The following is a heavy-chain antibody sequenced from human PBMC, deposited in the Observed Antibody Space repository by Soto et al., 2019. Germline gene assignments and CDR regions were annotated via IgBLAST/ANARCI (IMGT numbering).Heavy chain of an antibody. J-gene: IGHJ4*02. CDR2: INHSGST. CDR1: GGSFSGYY. Sequence: QVQLQQWGAGLLKPSETLSLTCAVYGGSFSGYYWSWIRQPPGKGLEWIGEINHSGSTNYNPSLKSRVTISADTSKNPFSLTLSSVTAADTAVYYCARGWGRIFDYWGQGTLVTVSS. V-gene: IGHV4-34*01. D-gene: IGHD7-27*01. CDR3: ARGWGRIFDY.